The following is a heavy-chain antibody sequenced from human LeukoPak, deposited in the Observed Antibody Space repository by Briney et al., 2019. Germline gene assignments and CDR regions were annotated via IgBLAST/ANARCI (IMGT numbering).Heavy chain of an antibody. J-gene: IGHJ4*02. V-gene: IGHV3-23*01. Sequence: GGSLRLSCAASGFTFDDYGMSWVRQAPGKGLEWVSAISGSGGGTYYADSVKGRFTISRDNSKNTLYLQMNSLRVEDTAVYYCAKGGFDWFGDDYWAWEPWSPSPQ. D-gene: IGHD3-10*01. CDR1: GFTFDDYG. CDR3: AKGGFDWFGDDY. CDR2: ISGSGGGT.